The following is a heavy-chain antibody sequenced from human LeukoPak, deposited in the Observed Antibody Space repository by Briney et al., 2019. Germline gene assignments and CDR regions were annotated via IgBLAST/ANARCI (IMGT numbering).Heavy chain of an antibody. CDR1: GDSISSSNW. CDR3: AREGYAGCFDY. V-gene: IGHV3-7*01. D-gene: IGHD6-19*01. CDR2: IKQDGSEK. Sequence: PSGTLSLTCGVSGDSISSSNWMSWVRQAPGKGLEWVANIKQDGSEKYYVDSVKGRFTISRDNAKNSLYLQMNSLRAEDTAVYYCAREGYAGCFDYWGQGTLVTVSS. J-gene: IGHJ4*02.